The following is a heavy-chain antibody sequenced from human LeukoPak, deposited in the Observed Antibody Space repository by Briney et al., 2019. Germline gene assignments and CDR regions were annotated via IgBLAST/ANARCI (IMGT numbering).Heavy chain of an antibody. CDR3: AKGKGAGSYYYFDY. CDR2: ISNSGGTI. D-gene: IGHD1-26*01. CDR1: GFTFSSYA. Sequence: AGGSLRLSCAASGFTFSSYAMSWVRQAPGEGLEWVSAISNSGGTIHYADSVKGRFTISTDNSKNTLYLQMSSLTAEDTAVYHCAKGKGAGSYYYFDYWGQGTLVIVSS. J-gene: IGHJ4*02. V-gene: IGHV3-23*01.